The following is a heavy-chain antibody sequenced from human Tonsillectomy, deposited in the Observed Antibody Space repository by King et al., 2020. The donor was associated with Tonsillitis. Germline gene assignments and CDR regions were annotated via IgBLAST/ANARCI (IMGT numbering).Heavy chain of an antibody. J-gene: IGHJ6*02. Sequence: VQLVQSGGGLVQPGRSLRLSCAASGFTFDDYGMHWVRQAPGKGLEWVSGISWNSGSIGYADSVKGRFTISRDNAKNSLYLQMNSLRAEDTALYYCAKDRRYSSAWSNQYGMDVWGQGTTVTVSS. CDR2: ISWNSGSI. CDR3: AKDRRYSSAWSNQYGMDV. V-gene: IGHV3-9*01. CDR1: GFTFDDYG. D-gene: IGHD6-19*01.